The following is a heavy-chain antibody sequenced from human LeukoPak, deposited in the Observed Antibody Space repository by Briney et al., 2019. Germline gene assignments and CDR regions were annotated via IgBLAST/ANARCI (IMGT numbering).Heavy chain of an antibody. CDR3: ATARYYDSMNDY. D-gene: IGHD3-22*01. J-gene: IGHJ4*02. Sequence: ASVKVSCKVSGYTLTELSMHWVRQAPGKGLEWMGGFDPEDGETIYAQKFQGRVTMTEDTSTDTAYMELSSLRSEDTAVYYCATARYYDSMNDYWGQGTLVTVSS. V-gene: IGHV1-24*01. CDR2: FDPEDGET. CDR1: GYTLTELS.